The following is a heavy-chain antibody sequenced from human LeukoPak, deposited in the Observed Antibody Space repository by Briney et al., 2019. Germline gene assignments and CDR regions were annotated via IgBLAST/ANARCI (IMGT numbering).Heavy chain of an antibody. Sequence: SETLSLTCAVYGGSFSGYYWSWIRQPPGKGLEWIGEINHSGRTNYNPSLKSRVTISVDTSKNQFSLKLSSVTAADTAVYYFARGLGTRWDHWFDPRGQGTLVTVSS. J-gene: IGHJ5*02. CDR3: ARGLGTRWDHWFDP. D-gene: IGHD2-2*01. V-gene: IGHV4-34*01. CDR2: INHSGRT. CDR1: GGSFSGYY.